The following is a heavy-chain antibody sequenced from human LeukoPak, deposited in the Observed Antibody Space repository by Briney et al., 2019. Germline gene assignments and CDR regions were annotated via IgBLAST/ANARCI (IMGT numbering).Heavy chain of an antibody. Sequence: GGTLRLSCAASGFTFDDYGMSWVRQAPGKGLEWVSGINWNGDNTNYADSLKGRFTISRDNAKNSLYLQMNSLRAEDTALYYCARGSTHYDVLTGYHYYFDYWGQGTLVTVSS. J-gene: IGHJ4*02. D-gene: IGHD3-9*01. CDR1: GFTFDDYG. CDR3: ARGSTHYDVLTGYHYYFDY. CDR2: INWNGDNT. V-gene: IGHV3-20*04.